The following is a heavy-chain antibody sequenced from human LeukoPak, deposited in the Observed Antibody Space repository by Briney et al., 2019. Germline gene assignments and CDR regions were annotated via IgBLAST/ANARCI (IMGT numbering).Heavy chain of an antibody. V-gene: IGHV1-46*01. CDR3: ARHEEEDGYNAKTIDY. CDR2: INPSGGST. J-gene: IGHJ4*02. D-gene: IGHD5-24*01. CDR1: GYTFTSYY. Sequence: ASVKVSCKASGYTFTSYYMHWVRQAPGQGLEWMGIINPSGGSTSYAQKFQGRVTMTRDTSTSTVYMELSSLRSEDTAVYYCARHEEEDGYNAKTIDYWGQGTLVTVSS.